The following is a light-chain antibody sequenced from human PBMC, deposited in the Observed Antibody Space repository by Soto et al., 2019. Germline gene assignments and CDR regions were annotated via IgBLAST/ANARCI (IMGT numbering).Light chain of an antibody. Sequence: DLQLTQSPSFLSASVGDRVTITCRASQGISSYLAWYQQKPGKAPKLLIYAASTLQSGVPSRFSGSGPGTEFTLTLSSLQPEDFATYYCQRLNSYPRTFGPGTKVDIK. J-gene: IGKJ3*01. V-gene: IGKV1-9*01. CDR1: QGISSY. CDR2: AAS. CDR3: QRLNSYPRT.